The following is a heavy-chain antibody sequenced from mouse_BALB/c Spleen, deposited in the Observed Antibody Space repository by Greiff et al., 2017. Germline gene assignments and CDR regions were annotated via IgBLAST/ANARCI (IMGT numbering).Heavy chain of an antibody. CDR1: GFNIKDYY. Sequence: VQLQQSGAELVRSGASVKLSCTASGFNIKDYYMHWVKQRPEQGLEWIGWIDPENGDTEYAPKFQGKATMTADTSSNTAYLQLSSLTSEDTAVYYCNAWDYYGSSGFAYWGQGTLVTVSA. V-gene: IGHV14-4*02. CDR3: NAWDYYGSSGFAY. J-gene: IGHJ3*01. CDR2: IDPENGDT. D-gene: IGHD1-1*01.